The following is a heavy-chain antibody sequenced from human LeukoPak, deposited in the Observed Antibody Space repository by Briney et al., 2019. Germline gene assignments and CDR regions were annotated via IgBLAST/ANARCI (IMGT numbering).Heavy chain of an antibody. CDR3: ATESMLDWSGFDY. V-gene: IGHV3-30*04. CDR1: GFTFSRYV. Sequence: PGRSLRLSCVASGFTFSRYVMHWVRQAPGKGQEWVAFISYDGNNKYYADSVKGRFTISRDNSKITLYLQMNSLRTEDTAVYYCATESMLDWSGFDYWGQGTLVTVSS. D-gene: IGHD3-9*01. CDR2: ISYDGNNK. J-gene: IGHJ4*02.